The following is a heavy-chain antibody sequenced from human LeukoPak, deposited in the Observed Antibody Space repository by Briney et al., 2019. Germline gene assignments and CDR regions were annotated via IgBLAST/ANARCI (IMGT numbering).Heavy chain of an antibody. V-gene: IGHV4-38-2*02. Sequence: PSETLSLTCTVSGYSINSGYYWGWIRQPPGKGLEWIGSIYYSGSTYYNPSLKSRVTISVDTSKNQFSLKLSSVTAADTAVYYCARAMKTYYYDSSGYYFDYWGQGTLVTVSS. CDR2: IYYSGST. CDR3: ARAMKTYYYDSSGYYFDY. CDR1: GYSINSGYY. J-gene: IGHJ4*02. D-gene: IGHD3-22*01.